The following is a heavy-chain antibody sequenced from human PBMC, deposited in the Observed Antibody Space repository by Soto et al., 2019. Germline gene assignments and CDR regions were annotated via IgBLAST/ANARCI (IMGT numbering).Heavy chain of an antibody. J-gene: IGHJ4*02. CDR3: AREGLLLLPDD. V-gene: IGHV1-46*01. CDR2: INPSGGST. CDR1: GYTFTSYY. D-gene: IGHD3-22*01. Sequence: ASVKVSCKASGYTFTSYYMHWVRQAPGQGLEWMGRINPSGGSTSYARKFKGRVTMTTDTSTTTVYMELTSLTSDDTAVYYCAREGLLLLPDDWGQGTLVTVSS.